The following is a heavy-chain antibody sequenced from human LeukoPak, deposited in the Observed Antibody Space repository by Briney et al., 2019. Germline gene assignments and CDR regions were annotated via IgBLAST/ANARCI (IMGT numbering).Heavy chain of an antibody. J-gene: IGHJ4*02. CDR3: AKVKREDYDVLTGYSLFDH. Sequence: PSETLSLTCTVSGGSISSNNWWSWVRQPPGKGLEWIGEIYHSGNTKYSPSLKSRVTFSVDKSKNQFSLKLNSVTAADTAVYYCAKVKREDYDVLTGYSLFDHWGQGTLVTVSS. D-gene: IGHD3-9*01. V-gene: IGHV4-4*02. CDR1: GGSISSNNW. CDR2: IYHSGNT.